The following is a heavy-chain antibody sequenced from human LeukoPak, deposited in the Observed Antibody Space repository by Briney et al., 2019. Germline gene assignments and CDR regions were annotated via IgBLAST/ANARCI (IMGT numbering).Heavy chain of an antibody. D-gene: IGHD2-2*01. CDR2: ISYDGSNK. CDR1: GFTFSSYG. CDR3: ARGCTITSCYLHY. J-gene: IGHJ4*02. V-gene: IGHV3-30*03. Sequence: GGSLRLSCEVSGFTFSSYGMHWVRQAPGKGLEWVAVISYDGSNKYYADSVKGRFTISRDNSKNTLFLQMSSLRAEDTAVYFCARGCTITSCYLHYWGQGALVTVSS.